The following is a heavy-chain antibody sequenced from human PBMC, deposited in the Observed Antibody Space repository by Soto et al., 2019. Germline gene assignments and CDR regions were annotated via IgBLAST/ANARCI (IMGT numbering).Heavy chain of an antibody. J-gene: IGHJ4*02. CDR3: ARVLEYCSGGSCYDAVDD. Sequence: ASVKVSCKASGYTFTSYDINWVRQATGQGLEWMGWTNPNSGNTGYAQKFQGRVTMTRNTSISTAYMELSSLRSEDTAVYYCARVLEYCSGGSCYDAVDDWGQGTLVTVSS. D-gene: IGHD2-15*01. CDR1: GYTFTSYD. V-gene: IGHV1-8*01. CDR2: TNPNSGNT.